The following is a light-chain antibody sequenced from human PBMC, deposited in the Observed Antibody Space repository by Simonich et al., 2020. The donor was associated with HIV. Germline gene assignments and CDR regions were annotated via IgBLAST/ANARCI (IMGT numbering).Light chain of an antibody. CDR1: QSVRSN. CDR3: QQYYSSPPT. Sequence: EIVMTQSPGTLSVSPGERPTLSTRASQSVRSNLAWYQQKPGQAPRLLIFGASTRATGIPARFSGSGSGTEFTLTISSLQSEDFAVYYCQQYYSSPPTFGPGTKVDIK. V-gene: IGKV3-15*01. CDR2: GAS. J-gene: IGKJ3*01.